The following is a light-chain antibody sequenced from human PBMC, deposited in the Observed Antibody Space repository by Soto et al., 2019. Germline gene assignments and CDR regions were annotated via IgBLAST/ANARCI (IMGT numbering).Light chain of an antibody. CDR1: NIGNKD. Sequence: SYELTQPPSVSVAPGKTARITCGGNNIGNKDVQWYQQKPGQAPVLLIYYDSDRPSGVPERFSGSNSDTATLTISRVEAGDEADYYCQVWDSSGDHVIFGGGPKLTVL. V-gene: IGLV3-21*04. CDR2: YDS. J-gene: IGLJ2*01. CDR3: QVWDSSGDHVI.